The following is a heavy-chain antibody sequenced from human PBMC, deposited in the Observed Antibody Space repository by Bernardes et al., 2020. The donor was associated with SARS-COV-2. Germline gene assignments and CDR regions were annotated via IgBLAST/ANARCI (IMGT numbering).Heavy chain of an antibody. CDR1: GFTFSSSG. D-gene: IGHD3-10*01. CDR2: ISSDGRNK. Sequence: GGSLRLSCVASGFTFSSSGMHWVRQAPGKGLEWVAVISSDGRNKYYADSVKGRFTISRDNSKNTLYLQMNSLRAEDTAVYYCAKVRFGELPDYWGQGTLVTVSS. V-gene: IGHV3-30*18. CDR3: AKVRFGELPDY. J-gene: IGHJ4*02.